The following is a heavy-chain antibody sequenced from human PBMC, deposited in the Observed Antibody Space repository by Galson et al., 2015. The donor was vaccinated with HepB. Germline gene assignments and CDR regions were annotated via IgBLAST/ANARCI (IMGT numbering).Heavy chain of an antibody. Sequence: SETLSLTCTVSGGSISSSSYYWGWIRQPPGTGLEWIGSIYYSGSTYYNPSLKSRVTISVDTSKNQFSLKLSSVTAADTAVYYCARQPQIKEMATMDYFDYWGQGTLVTVSS. J-gene: IGHJ4*02. CDR1: GGSISSSSYY. CDR2: IYYSGST. V-gene: IGHV4-39*01. D-gene: IGHD5-24*01. CDR3: ARQPQIKEMATMDYFDY.